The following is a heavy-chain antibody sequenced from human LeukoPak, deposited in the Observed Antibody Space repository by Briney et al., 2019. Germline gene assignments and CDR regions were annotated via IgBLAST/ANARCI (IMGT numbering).Heavy chain of an antibody. V-gene: IGHV3-74*01. CDR1: GFTFSSYW. CDR2: INSDGRSA. Sequence: PGGSLRLSCAASGFTFSSYWMHWVRQAPGQGLVWVARINSDGRSASYADSVKGRFTISRDNAKDTLYVQMNSLRAEDTAVYYCAIDGEGHIDLDYWGQGTLVTVSS. J-gene: IGHJ4*02. CDR3: AIDGEGHIDLDY.